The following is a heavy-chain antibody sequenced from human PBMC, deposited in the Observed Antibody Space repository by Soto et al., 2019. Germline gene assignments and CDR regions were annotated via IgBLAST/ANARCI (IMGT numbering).Heavy chain of an antibody. D-gene: IGHD2-21*01. V-gene: IGHV4-39*02. J-gene: IGHJ5*02. CDR3: AKHRARNWFDP. Sequence: PSETLSLTCIVSGGSISSSSYYWGWIRQPPGKGLEWIGSLYSSVSTYYNPSLKSRVTISVDTSKNHFSLKLSSVTAADPAVFYCAKHRARNWFDPWGQGTLVTVSS. CDR1: GGSISSSSYY. CDR2: LYSSVST.